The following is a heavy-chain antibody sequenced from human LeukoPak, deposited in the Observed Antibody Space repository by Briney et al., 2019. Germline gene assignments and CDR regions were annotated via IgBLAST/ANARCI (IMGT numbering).Heavy chain of an antibody. CDR2: ISYDGSNK. Sequence: PGGSLRLSCAASGFTFSSYAMHWVRQAPGKGLEWVAVISYDGSNKYYADSVKGRFTISRDNSKNTLYLQKNSLRAEDTAVYYCARDYYDSSGYTPGDAFDIWGQGTMVTVSS. V-gene: IGHV3-30-3*01. CDR1: GFTFSSYA. CDR3: ARDYYDSSGYTPGDAFDI. D-gene: IGHD3-22*01. J-gene: IGHJ3*02.